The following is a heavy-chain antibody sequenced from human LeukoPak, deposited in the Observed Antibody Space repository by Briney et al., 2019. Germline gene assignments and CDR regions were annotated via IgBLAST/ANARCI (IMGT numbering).Heavy chain of an antibody. J-gene: IGHJ5*02. CDR2: ISYDGSNK. Sequence: GGSLRLSCAASGFTFSSYAMHWVRQAPGKGLEWVAVISYDGSNKYYADSVKGRFTISRDNSKNTLYLQMNSLRAEDTAVYYCARGLGGYCSGGSCYSSRFDPWGQGTLVTVSS. D-gene: IGHD2-15*01. V-gene: IGHV3-30*04. CDR3: ARGLGGYCSGGSCYSSRFDP. CDR1: GFTFSSYA.